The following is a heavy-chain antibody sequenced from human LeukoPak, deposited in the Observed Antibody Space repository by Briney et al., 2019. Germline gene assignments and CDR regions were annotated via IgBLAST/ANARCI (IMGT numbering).Heavy chain of an antibody. CDR1: GFTFSSYA. Sequence: PGGSLRLSCAASGFTFSSYAMSWVRQAPGKGLEWVSAISGSGGSTYYADSVKGRFTISSDNSKNTLYLQMNSLRAEDTAVYYCAKDLKYGDYVASYAFDIWGQGTMVTVSS. CDR3: AKDLKYGDYVASYAFDI. CDR2: ISGSGGST. J-gene: IGHJ3*02. V-gene: IGHV3-23*01. D-gene: IGHD4-17*01.